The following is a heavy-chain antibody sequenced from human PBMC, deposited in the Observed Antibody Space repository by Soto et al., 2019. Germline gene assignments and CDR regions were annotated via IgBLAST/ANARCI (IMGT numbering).Heavy chain of an antibody. J-gene: IGHJ4*02. Sequence: QVQLMQSGAEVKKPGASVKVSCQASGYTFTNYYMHWVRQAPGQGLEWVGVINPSGGSTSYGRKFQSRVTMTRDTSTSTVYMEVSSLRSEDTAVYYCTRARAAAGAAESYWGQGTLVTVSS. CDR1: GYTFTNYY. CDR2: INPSGGST. CDR3: TRARAAAGAAESY. D-gene: IGHD6-13*01. V-gene: IGHV1-46*03.